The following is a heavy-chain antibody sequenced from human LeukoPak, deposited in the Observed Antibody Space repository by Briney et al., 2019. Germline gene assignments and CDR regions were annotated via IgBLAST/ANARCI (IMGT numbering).Heavy chain of an antibody. J-gene: IGHJ4*02. Sequence: GESLKISCKGSGYSFTSYWIGWVRQMPGKGLEWMGIIYPGDSDTRYSPSFQGQVTISADKSISTAYLQWSSLKASDTAMYYCARHGDGYDSSGYPIDYWGQGTLVTVSS. V-gene: IGHV5-51*01. CDR1: GYSFTSYW. D-gene: IGHD3-22*01. CDR2: IYPGDSDT. CDR3: ARHGDGYDSSGYPIDY.